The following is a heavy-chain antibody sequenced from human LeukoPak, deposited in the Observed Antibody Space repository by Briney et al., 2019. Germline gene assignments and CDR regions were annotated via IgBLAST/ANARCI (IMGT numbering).Heavy chain of an antibody. V-gene: IGHV1-2*02. J-gene: IGHJ5*02. D-gene: IGHD3-16*01. Sequence: ASVKVSCKASGYTFTGYYMHWVRQAPGQGLEWMGWINPNSGGTNYAQKFQGRVTMTRDTSISTAYMELSRLRSDDAAVYYCAREGGGFSRWFDPWGQGTLVTVSS. CDR1: GYTFTGYY. CDR3: AREGGGFSRWFDP. CDR2: INPNSGGT.